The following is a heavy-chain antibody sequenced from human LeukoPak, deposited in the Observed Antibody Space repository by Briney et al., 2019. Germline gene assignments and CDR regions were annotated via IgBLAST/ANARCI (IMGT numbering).Heavy chain of an antibody. J-gene: IGHJ3*02. CDR1: GFTFSSYS. CDR3: AKDNNGAAAGIIPGGFDI. V-gene: IGHV3-48*01. CDR2: ISSSSSTI. D-gene: IGHD6-13*01. Sequence: TGGSLRLSCAASGFTFSSYSMNWVRQAPGKGLEWVSYISSSSSTIYYADSVKGRFTISRDNSKNTLYLQMNSLRAEDTAVYYCAKDNNGAAAGIIPGGFDIWGQGTMVTVSS.